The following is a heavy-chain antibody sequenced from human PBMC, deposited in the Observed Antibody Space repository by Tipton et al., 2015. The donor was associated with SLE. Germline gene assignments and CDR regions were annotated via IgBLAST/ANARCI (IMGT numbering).Heavy chain of an antibody. D-gene: IGHD3-10*01. Sequence: QSGAEVKKPGASVKVSCKASGYTFASYDINWVRQATGQGLEWMGWMNPNSGNTGYAQKFQGRVTMTRNTSISTAYMELSSLRSEDTAVYYCAIRITMVQGAGGWGQGTLVTVSS. CDR3: AIRITMVQGAGG. CDR2: MNPNSGNT. J-gene: IGHJ4*02. V-gene: IGHV1-8*01. CDR1: GYTFASYD.